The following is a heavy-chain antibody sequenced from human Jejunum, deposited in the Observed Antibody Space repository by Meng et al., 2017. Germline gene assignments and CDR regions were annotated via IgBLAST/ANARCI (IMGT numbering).Heavy chain of an antibody. CDR1: GYSFTSYW. V-gene: IGHV5-51*01. CDR3: ARCSSAWPINYYYAMDV. CDR2: IYPGDSDT. D-gene: IGHD6-19*01. Sequence: GESLKISCKGSGYSFTSYWIGWVRQMPGKGLEWMGIIYPGDSDTRYSPSFQGQVTISADKSISTAYLQWSSLKASDTAMYYCARCSSAWPINYYYAMDVWGQGTTVTVSS. J-gene: IGHJ6*02.